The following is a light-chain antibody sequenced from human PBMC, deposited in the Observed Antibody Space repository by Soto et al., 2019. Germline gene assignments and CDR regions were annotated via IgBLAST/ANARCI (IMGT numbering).Light chain of an antibody. CDR2: GAS. Sequence: EIQITQSPSTLAASVGDRVTITCRASQSISTWLAWYQQKPGKSPKLLIYGASTLESGVPSRFSGSGSGTDFTLTIGSLQPEDIGTYYCQQSYGTPLTFAQGTKVDIK. CDR1: QSISTW. V-gene: IGKV1-5*01. J-gene: IGKJ1*01. CDR3: QQSYGTPLT.